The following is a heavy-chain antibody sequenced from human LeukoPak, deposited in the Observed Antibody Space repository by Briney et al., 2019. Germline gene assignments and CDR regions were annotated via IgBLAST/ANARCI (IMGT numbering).Heavy chain of an antibody. J-gene: IGHJ6*02. Sequence: GGSLRLSCAASGFSFSSYTMNWVRQAPGKGLVWVSRINSDGSSTSYADSVKGRFTISRDNAKNTLYLQMNSLRAEDTAVYYCAREFSSSWPYYYYYYGMDVWGQGTTVTVSS. CDR3: AREFSSSWPYYYYYYGMDV. CDR2: INSDGSST. CDR1: GFSFSSYT. D-gene: IGHD6-13*01. V-gene: IGHV3-74*01.